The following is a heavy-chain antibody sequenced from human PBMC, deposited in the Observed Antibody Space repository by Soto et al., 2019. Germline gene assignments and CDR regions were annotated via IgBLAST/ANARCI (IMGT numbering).Heavy chain of an antibody. CDR2: SSAYKGDT. CDR3: ASAAYTPIDLFVWAGEN. V-gene: IGHV1-18*01. Sequence: GQLVQSGAEVKRPGASVKVSCRASGYTFTSYGISWVRQAPGQGLEWMGWSSAYKGDTKLSQKFDARVSMTTDTPTNPATMELGNPRSDDTPNVTSASAAYTPIDLFVWAGENWGQGTMVTVSS. CDR1: GYTFTSYG. D-gene: IGHD3-16*01. J-gene: IGHJ3*01.